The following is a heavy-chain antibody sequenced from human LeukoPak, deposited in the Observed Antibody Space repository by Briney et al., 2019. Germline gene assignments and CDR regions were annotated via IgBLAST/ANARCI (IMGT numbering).Heavy chain of an antibody. CDR2: IYYSGST. D-gene: IGHD3-10*01. CDR3: VRGSIRRVHDY. CDR1: GGSISSYY. J-gene: IGHJ4*02. V-gene: IGHV4-59*01. Sequence: SHTLLITCTVSGGSISSYYWSWIRQPPVKGLVWNGYIYYSGSTNYKPYLKSRVTISVDKSNNQFSLKLGRVTTRDKGVNCGVRGSIRRVHDYWGQGTLVTVSS.